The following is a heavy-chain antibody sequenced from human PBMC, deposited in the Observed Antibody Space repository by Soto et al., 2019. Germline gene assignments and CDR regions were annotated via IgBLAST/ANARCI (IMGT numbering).Heavy chain of an antibody. CDR2: NYYSGIT. Sequence: PSETLSLTCTVSGGSISSGGYYWTWIRQHPGKGLEWIGYNYYSGITYYNPSLKSRVTISLDTSKNQFSLKLSSVTAADTAVYYFAICLSLAGLHQGLDVWGQGTTVTVSS. CDR3: AICLSLAGLHQGLDV. V-gene: IGHV4-31*03. D-gene: IGHD6-6*01. CDR1: GGSISSGGYY. J-gene: IGHJ6*02.